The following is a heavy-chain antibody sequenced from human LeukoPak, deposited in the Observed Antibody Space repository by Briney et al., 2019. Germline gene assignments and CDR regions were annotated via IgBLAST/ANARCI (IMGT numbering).Heavy chain of an antibody. Sequence: SETLSLTCIVSGGSISSGSYYWSWIRQPAGKGLEWIGRIYTSGSTNYNPSLKSRVTISVDTSKNQFSLKLGSVTAADTAVYYCARETYDILTEGDAFDIWGQGTMVTVSS. CDR1: GGSISSGSYY. J-gene: IGHJ3*02. D-gene: IGHD3-9*01. CDR3: ARETYDILTEGDAFDI. V-gene: IGHV4-61*02. CDR2: IYTSGST.